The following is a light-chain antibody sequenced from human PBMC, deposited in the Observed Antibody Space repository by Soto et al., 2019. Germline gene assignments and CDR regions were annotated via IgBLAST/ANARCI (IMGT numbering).Light chain of an antibody. J-gene: IGKJ1*01. V-gene: IGKV1-39*01. Sequence: DIQMTQSPSSLSASVGDRVTITCRASQSISSYLNWYQQKPGKAPKLLXYAASTLQSGVPSRFSGSGSGTDFTLTISSLQHEDFATYYCQESYSTPRWTFGQGTKVDIK. CDR3: QESYSTPRWT. CDR2: AAS. CDR1: QSISSY.